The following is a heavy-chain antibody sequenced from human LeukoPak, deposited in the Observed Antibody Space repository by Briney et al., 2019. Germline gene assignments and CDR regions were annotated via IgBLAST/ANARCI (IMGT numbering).Heavy chain of an antibody. D-gene: IGHD6-13*01. CDR1: GFTVSSNY. J-gene: IGHJ5*02. CDR3: ARGGGVKYSSSWYVS. CDR2: IYSGGST. V-gene: IGHV3-53*01. Sequence: GGSLRLSCAASGFTVSSNYMSWVRQAPGKGLEWVSVIYSGGSTYYADSVKGRFTISRDNSKNTLYLQMNSLRAEDTAVYYCARGGGVKYSSSWYVSWGQGTLVTVSS.